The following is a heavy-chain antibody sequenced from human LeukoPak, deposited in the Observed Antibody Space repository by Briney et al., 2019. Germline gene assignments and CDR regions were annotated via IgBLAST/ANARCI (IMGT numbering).Heavy chain of an antibody. D-gene: IGHD3-22*01. CDR2: ISSSSSYI. V-gene: IGHV3-21*01. Sequence: NWVRQAPGKGLEWVSSISSSSSYIYYADSVKGRFTISRDNAKNSVYLHMNSLRAEDTAVYYCARDGSYYDTGYFDYWGQGTLVTVSS. CDR3: ARDGSYYDTGYFDY. J-gene: IGHJ4*02.